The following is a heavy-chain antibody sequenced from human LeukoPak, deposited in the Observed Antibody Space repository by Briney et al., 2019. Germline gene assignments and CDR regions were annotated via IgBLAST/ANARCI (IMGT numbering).Heavy chain of an antibody. CDR1: GFTFRNYW. D-gene: IGHD4-17*01. Sequence: GGSLRLSCAASGFTFRNYWMSGVRQAPGKGLGGVANIKQDGSKKDYVDSVKGRFTISRDNAKNSLYLQMNSLRAEDTAVYYCARELDGDYVGLDGPDYWGQGTLVTVSS. J-gene: IGHJ4*02. CDR3: ARELDGDYVGLDGPDY. V-gene: IGHV3-7*01. CDR2: IKQDGSKK.